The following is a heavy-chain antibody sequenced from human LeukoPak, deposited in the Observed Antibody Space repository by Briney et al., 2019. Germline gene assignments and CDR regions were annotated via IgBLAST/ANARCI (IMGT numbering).Heavy chain of an antibody. CDR3: ARANSMERVNFEY. CDR2: IYYSGST. CDR1: GGSISSYY. V-gene: IGHV4-59*01. D-gene: IGHD1-1*01. J-gene: IGHJ4*02. Sequence: KPSETLSLTCTVSGGSISSYYWSWLRQPPGKGLVGIGYIYYSGSTNYNPALQSRVTISVDTSKNQFSLKLSTVTAADTAVYYCARANSMERVNFEYWGQGTLVTVSS.